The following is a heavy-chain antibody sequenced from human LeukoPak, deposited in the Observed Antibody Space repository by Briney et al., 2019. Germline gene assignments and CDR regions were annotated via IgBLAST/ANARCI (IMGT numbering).Heavy chain of an antibody. V-gene: IGHV4-38-2*02. CDR1: GYSISSGYY. Sequence: PSETLSLTCTVSGYSISSGYYWGWIRQPPGKGLEWIGSIYYSGSTYYNPSLKSRVTISVDTSKNQFSLKLSSVTAADTAVYYCASLGAVAGTLDYWGQGTLVTVSS. J-gene: IGHJ4*02. CDR3: ASLGAVAGTLDY. D-gene: IGHD6-19*01. CDR2: IYYSGST.